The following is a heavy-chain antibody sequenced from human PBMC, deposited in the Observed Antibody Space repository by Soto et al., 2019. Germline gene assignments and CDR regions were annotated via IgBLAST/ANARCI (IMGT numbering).Heavy chain of an antibody. CDR3: ARDQVGAAGHYYYYGMDV. J-gene: IGHJ6*02. V-gene: IGHV3-21*01. Sequence: GGSLRLSCAASGFTFSSYSMNWVRQAPGKGLEWVSSISSSSSYIYYADSVKGRFTISRDNAKNSLYLQMNSLRAEDTAVYYCARDQVGAAGHYYYYGMDVWGQGTTVTVSS. D-gene: IGHD6-13*01. CDR2: ISSSSSYI. CDR1: GFTFSSYS.